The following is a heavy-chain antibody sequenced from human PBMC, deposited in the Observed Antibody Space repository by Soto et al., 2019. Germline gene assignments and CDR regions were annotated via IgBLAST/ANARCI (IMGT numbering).Heavy chain of an antibody. CDR1: GFTFSSYG. Sequence: GGSLRLSCAASGFTFSSYGMHWVRQAPGKGLEWVAVISYDGSNKYYADSVKGRFTISRDNSKNTLYLQMNSLRAGDTAVYYCAKDGDYDRDYFDYWGQGTLVTVSS. J-gene: IGHJ4*02. D-gene: IGHD4-17*01. CDR2: ISYDGSNK. V-gene: IGHV3-30*18. CDR3: AKDGDYDRDYFDY.